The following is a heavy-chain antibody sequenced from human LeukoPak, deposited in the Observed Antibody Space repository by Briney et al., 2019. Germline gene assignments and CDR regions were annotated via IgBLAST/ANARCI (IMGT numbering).Heavy chain of an antibody. CDR3: ARDHVRDYDDYVVFGDWFDP. CDR2: ISSSSSYI. CDR1: GFTFSSYS. V-gene: IGHV3-21*01. Sequence: GGSLRLSCAASGFTFSSYSMNWVRQAPGKGLECVSSISSSSSYIYYADSVKGRFTISRDNAKNSLYLQMNSMRAEDTAVYYCARDHVRDYDDYVVFGDWFDPWGLGTLVTVSS. D-gene: IGHD4-17*01. J-gene: IGHJ5*02.